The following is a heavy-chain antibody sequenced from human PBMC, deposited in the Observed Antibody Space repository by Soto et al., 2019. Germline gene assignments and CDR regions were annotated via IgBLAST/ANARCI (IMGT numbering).Heavy chain of an antibody. Sequence: QVQLQESGPGLVKPSQTLSLTCTVSGGSISSGGYYWSWIRQHPGKGLEWIGYIYYSGNTYYNPSPQSRTTISVDTSKNQFSLKLSSVTAADTAVYYCARVCGGDCHYGMDVWGQGTTVTVSS. CDR3: ARVCGGDCHYGMDV. CDR2: IYYSGNT. CDR1: GGSISSGGYY. D-gene: IGHD2-21*02. J-gene: IGHJ6*02. V-gene: IGHV4-31*03.